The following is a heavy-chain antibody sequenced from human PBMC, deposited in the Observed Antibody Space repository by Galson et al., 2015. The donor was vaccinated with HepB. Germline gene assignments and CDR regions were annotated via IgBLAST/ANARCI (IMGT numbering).Heavy chain of an antibody. CDR1: GFNIGNHA. Sequence: SLRLSCAASGFNIGNHAMNWVRQAPGKGLEWVSTISGGADNTSYADSLRGQFTISRDSSTNTLYLQMSSLRAGDTAVYYCAKTIGSCWYYPSMLDFWGQGTLVTVSS. CDR2: ISGGADNT. V-gene: IGHV3-23*01. CDR3: AKTIGSCWYYPSMLDF. J-gene: IGHJ4*02. D-gene: IGHD6-19*01.